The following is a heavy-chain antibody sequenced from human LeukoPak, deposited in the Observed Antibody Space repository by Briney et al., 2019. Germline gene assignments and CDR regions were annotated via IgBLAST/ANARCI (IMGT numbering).Heavy chain of an antibody. CDR2: VYYSGST. J-gene: IGHJ6*03. V-gene: IGHV4-59*01. Sequence: PSETLSLTCTVSGGSIGTYYWSWIRQPPGKGLEWIGYVYYSGSTHYHPSLKSRVTISVDTSKNQFSLTLSSVTAADTAVYYCARNGYCSGSYCDCYYYYMDVWGTGTTVSVSS. CDR1: GGSIGTYY. CDR3: ARNGYCSGSYCDCYYYYMDV. D-gene: IGHD2-15*01.